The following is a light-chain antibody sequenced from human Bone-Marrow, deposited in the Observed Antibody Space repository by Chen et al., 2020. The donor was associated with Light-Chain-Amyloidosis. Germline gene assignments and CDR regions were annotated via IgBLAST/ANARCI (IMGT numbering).Light chain of an antibody. J-gene: IGLJ3*02. V-gene: IGLV3-21*02. CDR1: NIGSTS. CDR3: QVWDRSSDRPV. CDR2: DDS. Sequence: SYVLTQPSSVSVAPGQTATIACGGNNIGSTSVNWYQQTPGQAPLLVVYDDSDRPSGIPERLSGSNSGNTATLTISRVEAGDEADYYCQVWDRSSDRPVFGGGTKLIVL.